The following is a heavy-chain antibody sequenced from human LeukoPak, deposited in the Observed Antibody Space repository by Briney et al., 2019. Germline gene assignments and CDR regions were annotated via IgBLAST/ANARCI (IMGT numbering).Heavy chain of an antibody. D-gene: IGHD2-21*01. CDR1: GFTLDDSA. Sequence: GSARSMRPSCAAYGFTLDDSATSCVRQSPGKGMEWVWGINWNGGRTGYAGSVKGRFTVSRDNAKHSLYLQMNSLMAEDTALYQCARGRKDLGIFNAFDIWGQGTMVTVSS. V-gene: IGHV3-20*01. J-gene: IGHJ3*02. CDR3: ARGRKDLGIFNAFDI. CDR2: INWNGGRT.